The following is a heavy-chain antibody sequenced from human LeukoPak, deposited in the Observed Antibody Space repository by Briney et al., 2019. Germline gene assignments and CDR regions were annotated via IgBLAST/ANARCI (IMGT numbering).Heavy chain of an antibody. CDR2: INYSGNS. V-gene: IGHV4-39*07. J-gene: IGHJ4*02. D-gene: IGHD4-17*01. Sequence: PSETLSLTCTVSGGSITSDIFYWAWIRQPPGAGLEWIATINYSGNSLYHPSLKSRGTISVDTSKNQFSLRLSSVTAADTAVYYCARLDCGDYFNHWGQGALVTVSS. CDR1: GGSITSDIFY. CDR3: ARLDCGDYFNH.